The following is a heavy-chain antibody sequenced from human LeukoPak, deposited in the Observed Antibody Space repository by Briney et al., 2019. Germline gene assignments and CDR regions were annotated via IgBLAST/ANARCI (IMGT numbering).Heavy chain of an antibody. J-gene: IGHJ4*02. Sequence: SETLSLTCTVSGGSISTYYWSWIRQPPGKGLEWIGYIYYSGSTNYNPSLKSRVTISVDTSKNQFSLKLSSVTAADTAVYYCARARTAMVNFDYWGQGTLVTVSS. CDR2: IYYSGST. D-gene: IGHD5-18*01. CDR3: ARARTAMVNFDY. V-gene: IGHV4-59*01. CDR1: GGSISTYY.